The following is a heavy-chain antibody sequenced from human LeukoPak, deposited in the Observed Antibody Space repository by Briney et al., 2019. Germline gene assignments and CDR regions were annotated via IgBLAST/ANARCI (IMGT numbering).Heavy chain of an antibody. D-gene: IGHD2-15*01. V-gene: IGHV3-30*04. J-gene: IGHJ4*02. CDR3: AREERVGAAYYFDA. CDR1: GFAFRTYS. Sequence: PGSSLKLSCAASGFAFRTYSMHWVRQAPGKGLEWLAVITYDGKVQHYADSVKGQFTVSRDNSKKTLYLQMISLGPEDTAFYYCAREERVGAAYYFDAWGRGTLVTVSS. CDR2: ITYDGKVQ.